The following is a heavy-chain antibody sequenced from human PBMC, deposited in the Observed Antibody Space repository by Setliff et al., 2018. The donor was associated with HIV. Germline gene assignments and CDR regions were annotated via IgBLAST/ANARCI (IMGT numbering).Heavy chain of an antibody. D-gene: IGHD2-2*01. CDR2: INHSGRT. CDR3: TRHAGREYQLPHTYSSYMDV. CDR1: GGSINTY. J-gene: IGHJ6*03. V-gene: IGHV4-59*08. Sequence: SETLSLTCTVSGGSINTYWSWIRQPPGKGLEGIGYINHSGRTNYNPSLKSRDTISLDTSKNQFSLKLTSVTAADTAVYYCTRHAGREYQLPHTYSSYMDVWGQGATVTVSS.